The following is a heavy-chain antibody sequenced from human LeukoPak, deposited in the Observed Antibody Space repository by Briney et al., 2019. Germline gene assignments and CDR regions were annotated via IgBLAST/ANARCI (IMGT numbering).Heavy chain of an antibody. CDR1: GFPFSSYR. J-gene: IGHJ1*01. D-gene: IGHD2-15*01. CDR2: ISYDGSIK. Sequence: GGSLRLSCAASGFPFSSYRMPWVRQAPGKGLEWVPVISYDGSIKYYAPSEKGRYTIPRDNSKNTLYLQMSSLRAEDTAVYYCAKDARFRRYCSGGSCSYPSYLQHWGQGTVVPVSS. CDR3: AKDARFRRYCSGGSCSYPSYLQH. V-gene: IGHV3-30*18.